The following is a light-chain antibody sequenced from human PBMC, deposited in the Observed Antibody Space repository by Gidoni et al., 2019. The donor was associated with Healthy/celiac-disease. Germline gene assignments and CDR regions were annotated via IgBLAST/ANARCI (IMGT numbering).Light chain of an antibody. CDR2: EVS. CDR3: SSYTSSSTLEGV. CDR1: SSDVGGYNY. V-gene: IGLV2-14*01. Sequence: QSALPQPASLSGSPAQSLTISCTGTSSDVGGYNYVSWYQQHPGKAPKLMIYEVSNRPSGVSNRFSGSKSGNTASLTISGLQAEDEADYYCSSYTSSSTLEGVFGTGTKVTVL. J-gene: IGLJ1*01.